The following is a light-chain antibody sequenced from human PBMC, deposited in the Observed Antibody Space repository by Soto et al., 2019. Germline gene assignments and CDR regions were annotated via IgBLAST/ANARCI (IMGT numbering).Light chain of an antibody. Sequence: EIVLTQSPGTLSLSPGERATLSCRASQSVSSSYLAWYQQKPGQAPRPLIYGAPSRATGIPDRFSGCGSGTDFTLTISRLEPEDFAVYYCQQYGSSPRTFGPGTKVDIK. CDR3: QQYGSSPRT. CDR2: GAP. J-gene: IGKJ1*01. V-gene: IGKV3-20*01. CDR1: QSVSSSY.